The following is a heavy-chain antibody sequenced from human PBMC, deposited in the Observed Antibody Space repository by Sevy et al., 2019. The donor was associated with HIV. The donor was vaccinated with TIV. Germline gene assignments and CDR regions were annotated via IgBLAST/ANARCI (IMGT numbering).Heavy chain of an antibody. Sequence: ASVKVSCKASGYTFTGYYMHWVRQAPGQGLEWMGWINPNSGGTNYAQKFQGRVTMTRYTSISTAYMELSRLRSDDTAVYYCARDYFVVVVAATGNRFDYWGQGTLVTVSS. CDR1: GYTFTGYY. V-gene: IGHV1-2*02. D-gene: IGHD2-15*01. J-gene: IGHJ4*02. CDR3: ARDYFVVVVAATGNRFDY. CDR2: INPNSGGT.